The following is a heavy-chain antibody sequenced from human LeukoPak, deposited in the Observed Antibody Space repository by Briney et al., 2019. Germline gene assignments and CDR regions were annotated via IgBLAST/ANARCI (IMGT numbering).Heavy chain of an antibody. J-gene: IGHJ6*03. D-gene: IGHD5-24*01. V-gene: IGHV4-61*02. CDR2: IYTSGST. CDR1: GGSISSGSYY. CDR3: ARGSRDGYNYYYYYYMDV. Sequence: PSETLSLTCTVSGGSISSGSYYWSWIRQPAGKGLEWIGRIYTSGSTNYNPSLKSRVTISVDTSKNQFSLELSSVTAADTAVYYCARGSRDGYNYYYYYYMDVWGKGTTVTVSS.